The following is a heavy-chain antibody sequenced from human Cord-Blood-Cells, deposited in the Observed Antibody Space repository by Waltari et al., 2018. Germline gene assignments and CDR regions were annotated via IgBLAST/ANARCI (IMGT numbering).Heavy chain of an antibody. V-gene: IGHV4-39*01. CDR3: AFDYYGSGNSY. J-gene: IGHJ4*02. D-gene: IGHD3-10*01. Sequence: QLQLQESGPGLVKPSETLSLTCTVSGGSISSSSSYWGWIRQPPGKGLEWIGSIYYSGSTYYNPSLKSRVTISVDTSKNQFSLKLSSVTAADTAVYYCAFDYYGSGNSYWGQGTLVTVSS. CDR1: GGSISSSSSY. CDR2: IYYSGST.